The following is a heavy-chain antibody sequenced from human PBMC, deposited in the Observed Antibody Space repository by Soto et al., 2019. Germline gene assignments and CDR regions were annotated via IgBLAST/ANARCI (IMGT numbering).Heavy chain of an antibody. CDR1: SGSISSSNW. V-gene: IGHV4-4*02. D-gene: IGHD2-15*01. J-gene: IGHJ3*02. Sequence: QVQLQESGPGLVKSSGTLSLICAVSSGSISSSNWWSWVRQPPGKGLEWIGEIHQSGSPNYNPSLKSRVTISVDKSKNQFSLELSSVTAADTAVYYCARIVTFRAFDSWGQGTMVTVSS. CDR3: ARIVTFRAFDS. CDR2: IHQSGSP.